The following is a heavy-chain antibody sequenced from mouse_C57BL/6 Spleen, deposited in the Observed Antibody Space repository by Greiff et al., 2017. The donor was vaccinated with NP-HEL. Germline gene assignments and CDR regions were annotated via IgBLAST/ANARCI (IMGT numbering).Heavy chain of an antibody. V-gene: IGHV1-80*01. CDR2: IYPGDGDT. Sequence: QVQLQQSGAELVKPGASVKISCKASGYAFSSYWMNWVKQRPGKGLEWIGQIYPGDGDTNYNGKFKGKATLTADKYSSTAYMQLSSLTSEDSAVYFCARRSSGYYFDYWGQGTTLTVSS. J-gene: IGHJ2*01. CDR1: GYAFSSYW. D-gene: IGHD3-2*02. CDR3: ARRSSGYYFDY.